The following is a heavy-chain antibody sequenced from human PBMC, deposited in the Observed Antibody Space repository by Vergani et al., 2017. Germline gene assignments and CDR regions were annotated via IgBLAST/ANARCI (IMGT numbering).Heavy chain of an antibody. D-gene: IGHD4-11*01. CDR1: GFTFSNAW. J-gene: IGHJ4*02. CDR3: TTESYSNYPYYFHY. V-gene: IGHV3-15*01. Sequence: EVQLVESGGGLVKPGGSLRLSCAASGFTFSNAWMSWVRQAPGKGLEWVGRIKSKTDGGTTDYAAPVKGRFTISRDDSKNTLYLQMNSLKTEDTAVYYCTTESYSNYPYYFHYWGQGTLVTVSS. CDR2: IKSKTDGGTT.